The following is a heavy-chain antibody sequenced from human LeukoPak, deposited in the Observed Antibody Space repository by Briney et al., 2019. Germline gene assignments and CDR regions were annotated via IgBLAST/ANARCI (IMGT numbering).Heavy chain of an antibody. V-gene: IGHV3-23*01. Sequence: AGSLRLSCAASGFTFSSYAMNWVRQAPGKGLELVSTISASCGSTYYFVKGRFTISRDNSKNTLYLQMNSLRSEDTAVYYCAKGYCSSTNCKESFFDYWGQGTLVTVSS. CDR2: ISASCGST. CDR1: GFTFSSYA. CDR3: AKGYCSSTNCKESFFDY. D-gene: IGHD2-2*01. J-gene: IGHJ4*02.